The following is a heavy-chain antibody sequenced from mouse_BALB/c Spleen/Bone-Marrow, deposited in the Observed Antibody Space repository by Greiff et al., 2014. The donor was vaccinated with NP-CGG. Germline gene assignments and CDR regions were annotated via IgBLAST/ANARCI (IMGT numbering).Heavy chain of an antibody. Sequence: EVQLQQSGAELVKPGASVKLSCTASGSNIKDTYMHWVKQRPEQGLEWIGRIDPANGNTKNDPKFQGKATITADTSSNTAYLQLSSLTSEDTAVYYCATGFAYWGQGTPVTVSA. CDR2: IDPANGNT. CDR3: ATGFAY. CDR1: GSNIKDTY. V-gene: IGHV14-3*02. J-gene: IGHJ3*01.